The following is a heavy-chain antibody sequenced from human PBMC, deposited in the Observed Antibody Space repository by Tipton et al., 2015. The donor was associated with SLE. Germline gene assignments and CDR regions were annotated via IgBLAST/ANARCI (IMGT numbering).Heavy chain of an antibody. D-gene: IGHD5-18*01. Sequence: TLSLTCAVYGGSFSGYYWSWIRQPPGKGLEWIGSIYYSGSTYYNPSLKSRVTISVDTSKNQFSLKLSSVTAADTAVYYCATVDTAMVGTGFDYWGQGTLVTVSS. CDR2: IYYSGST. CDR1: GGSFSGYY. V-gene: IGHV4-34*01. CDR3: ATVDTAMVGTGFDY. J-gene: IGHJ4*02.